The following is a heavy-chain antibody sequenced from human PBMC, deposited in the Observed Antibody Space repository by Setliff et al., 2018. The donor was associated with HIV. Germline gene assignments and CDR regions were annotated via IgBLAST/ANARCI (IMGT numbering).Heavy chain of an antibody. Sequence: SDTLSLTCAVSGVSLSNTDFYWTWVRQAPGVGLEWIGFIDYSGTTHYNPSLKSRVTITNDMSNNHFSLHLTSVTAADTAIYFCAREGPYYYGMDVWGQGTTVTVSS. CDR1: GVSLSNTDFY. J-gene: IGHJ6*02. D-gene: IGHD3-10*01. CDR2: IDYSGTT. V-gene: IGHV4-30-4*02. CDR3: AREGPYYYGMDV.